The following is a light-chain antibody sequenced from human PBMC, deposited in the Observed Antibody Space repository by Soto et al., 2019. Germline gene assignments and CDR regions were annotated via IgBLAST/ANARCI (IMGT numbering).Light chain of an antibody. CDR1: QTISSW. CDR3: QHYNSYSEA. J-gene: IGKJ1*01. V-gene: IGKV1-5*03. CDR2: KAS. Sequence: DIQMTQSPSTLSGSVGDRVTITCRASQTISSWLAWYQQKPGKAPKLLIYKASTLKSGVPSRFSGSGSGTEFPLTISSLQRDDFATYYCQHYNSYSEAFGQGTKV.